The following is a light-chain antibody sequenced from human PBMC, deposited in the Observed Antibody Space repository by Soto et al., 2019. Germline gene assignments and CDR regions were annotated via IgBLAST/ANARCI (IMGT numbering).Light chain of an antibody. CDR2: FSS. V-gene: IGKV3-20*01. CDR3: QQYGNSSGT. Sequence: EIVLTQSPGTLSLSPGERATLSCRASQSVSSSYLAWYQQKPGQAPSLLIYFSSSRYTGITDRFSGSGSGTDFTLTISRLEPEDFAVYYCQQYGNSSGTFGQGTKVEIK. J-gene: IGKJ1*01. CDR1: QSVSSSY.